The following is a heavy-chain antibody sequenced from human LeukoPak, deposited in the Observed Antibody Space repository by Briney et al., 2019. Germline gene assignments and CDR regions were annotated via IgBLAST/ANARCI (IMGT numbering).Heavy chain of an antibody. Sequence: ASVKVSCKASGYTFTSYGISWVRQAPGQGLEWMGWISAYNGNTNYAQKLQGRVTMTTDTSTSTAYMELRSLRSDDTAVYYCARDRWGSSGWHDDAFDIWGQGTMVTVSS. J-gene: IGHJ3*02. D-gene: IGHD6-19*01. CDR1: GYTFTSYG. CDR2: ISAYNGNT. CDR3: ARDRWGSSGWHDDAFDI. V-gene: IGHV1-18*04.